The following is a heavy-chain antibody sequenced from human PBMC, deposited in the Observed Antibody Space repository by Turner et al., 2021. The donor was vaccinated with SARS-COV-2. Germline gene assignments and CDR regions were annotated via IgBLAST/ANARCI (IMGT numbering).Heavy chain of an antibody. CDR1: GGSFRSSRYY. J-gene: IGHJ5*02. D-gene: IGHD3-3*01. CDR3: AREDDDFWSGYYRGWFDP. Sequence: LQLQESGPGLVKPSETLSLTSAVSGGSFRSSRYYCGWIRQPQGKGLEWIGSMYYSGSTYFNPSLKSRVTISVDTSKNQFSLKLSSVTAADTAVYYCAREDDDFWSGYYRGWFDPWGQGTLVTVSS. CDR2: MYYSGST. V-gene: IGHV4-39*02.